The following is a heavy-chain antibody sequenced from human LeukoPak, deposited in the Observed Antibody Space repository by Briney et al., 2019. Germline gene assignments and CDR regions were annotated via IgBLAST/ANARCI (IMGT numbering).Heavy chain of an antibody. J-gene: IGHJ4*02. CDR1: GYSFTSYW. Sequence: GESLKISCKGSGYSFTSYWIGWVRQMPGKGQEWMGIIYPGDSDTRYSPSFQGQVTISADKSISTAYLQWSSLKASDTAMYYCARRRCSGGSCYSYYFDYWGQGTLVTVSS. V-gene: IGHV5-51*01. D-gene: IGHD2-15*01. CDR3: ARRRCSGGSCYSYYFDY. CDR2: IYPGDSDT.